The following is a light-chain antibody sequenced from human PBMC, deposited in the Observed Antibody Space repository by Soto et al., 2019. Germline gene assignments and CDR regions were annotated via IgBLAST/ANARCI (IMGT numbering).Light chain of an antibody. J-gene: IGLJ2*01. Sequence: QSALTQPASVSGSPGQSITISCTGTSSDVGGYNYVSWYQYHPGKAPKLMIYEVTNRPSGVSNRFSGSKSGNTASLTISGLRPGGEADYYCFSYTTTTSLGGVFGGGTKVTVL. CDR3: FSYTTTTSLGGV. V-gene: IGLV2-14*01. CDR1: SSDVGGYNY. CDR2: EVT.